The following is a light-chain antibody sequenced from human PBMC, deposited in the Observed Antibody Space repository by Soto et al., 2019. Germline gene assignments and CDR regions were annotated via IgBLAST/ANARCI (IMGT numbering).Light chain of an antibody. Sequence: EIVLTQSPATLSLSPGERATLSCRASQSVSSYLSWYQQRPGQAPRLLLYEASTRATGIPARFSGSGSGTDFSLTIDSVEPEDFAVYYCQQRSNWPPDFGPGTKVDI. J-gene: IGKJ3*01. CDR2: EAS. V-gene: IGKV3-11*01. CDR3: QQRSNWPPD. CDR1: QSVSSY.